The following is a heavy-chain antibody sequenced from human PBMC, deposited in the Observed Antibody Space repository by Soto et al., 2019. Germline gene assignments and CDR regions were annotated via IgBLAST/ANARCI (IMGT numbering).Heavy chain of an antibody. CDR3: TKDSGLADGSCLAFCPDY. Sequence: GGSLRLSCAASGFTFDDYAMHWVRQAPGKGPEWVSGIDWNSGTIQYADSVRGRFTISRDNAKNSLYLQMNSLRPEDTAFYYCTKDSGLADGSCLAFCPDYWGQGTQVTVSS. CDR1: GFTFDDYA. V-gene: IGHV3-9*01. D-gene: IGHD1-26*01. CDR2: IDWNSGTI. J-gene: IGHJ4*02.